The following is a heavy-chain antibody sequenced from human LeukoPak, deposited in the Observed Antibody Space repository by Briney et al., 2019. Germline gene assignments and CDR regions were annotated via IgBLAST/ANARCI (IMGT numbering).Heavy chain of an antibody. J-gene: IGHJ4*02. CDR3: AKADYYGSGNYYPGNYFDY. CDR2: IYYSGST. CDR1: GGSISSYY. D-gene: IGHD3-10*01. Sequence: PSETLSLTCTVSGGSISSYYWSWIRQPPGKGLEWIGYIYYSGSTNYNPSLKSRVTISVDTSKNQFSLKLSSVTAADTAVYYCAKADYYGSGNYYPGNYFDYWGQGTLVAVSS. V-gene: IGHV4-59*01.